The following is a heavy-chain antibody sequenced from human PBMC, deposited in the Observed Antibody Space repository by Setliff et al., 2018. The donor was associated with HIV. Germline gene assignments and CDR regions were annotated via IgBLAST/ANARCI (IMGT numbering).Heavy chain of an antibody. CDR2: IYYSGTT. V-gene: IGHV4-59*04. D-gene: IGHD2-21*02. Sequence: PGGSLRLSCAASGFIFSDYYMSWIRQAPGKGLAWIGSIYYSGTTYYNPSLRGRVTISVDRSSNQFSLTLNSVTAADTATYYCASRGIVVVTMSMPDEFFVHWGHGTLVTVSS. CDR1: GFIFSDYY. J-gene: IGHJ1*01. CDR3: ASRGIVVVTMSMPDEFFVH.